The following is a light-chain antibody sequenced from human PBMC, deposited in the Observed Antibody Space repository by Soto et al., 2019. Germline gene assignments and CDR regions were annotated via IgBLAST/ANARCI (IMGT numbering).Light chain of an antibody. CDR2: EGS. CDR1: SSDVGSYNL. Sequence: QSVLTQPASVSGSPGQSITISCTGTSSDVGSYNLVSWYQQHPGKAPKLMIYEGSKRPSGVSNRFSGSKSGNTASLTISGLQAEDEADYYRCSYAGSNTFGVVFGGGTQLAVL. CDR3: CSYAGSNTFGVV. J-gene: IGLJ2*01. V-gene: IGLV2-23*03.